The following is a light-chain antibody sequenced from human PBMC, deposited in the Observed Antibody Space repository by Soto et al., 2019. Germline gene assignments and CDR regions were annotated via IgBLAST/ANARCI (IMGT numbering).Light chain of an antibody. CDR3: LQYNRYSEVT. V-gene: IGKV1-5*01. CDR2: DAS. J-gene: IGKJ3*01. Sequence: DIEMTQSPSTLSASVGDRVTITCRASQSISNWLAWYQQKPGKAPKLLIYDASTWESGVPSRFSGSGSGTEFTLTISSLQPDAFANYCFLQYNRYSEVTFGPGTTVDVK. CDR1: QSISNW.